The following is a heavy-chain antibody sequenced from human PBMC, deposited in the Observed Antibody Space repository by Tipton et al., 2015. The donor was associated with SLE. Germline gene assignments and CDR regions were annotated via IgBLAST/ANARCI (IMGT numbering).Heavy chain of an antibody. V-gene: IGHV3-30*02. CDR1: GFTFSSYG. Sequence: SLRLSCAASGFTFSSYGMHWVRQASGKGLEWVAFIRYDGSNKYYADSVKGRFTISRDNSKNTLYLQMNSLRAEDTAVYYCAKDDERSKGAHGAFDIWGQGTMVTVSS. D-gene: IGHD5-24*01. CDR2: IRYDGSNK. CDR3: AKDDERSKGAHGAFDI. J-gene: IGHJ3*02.